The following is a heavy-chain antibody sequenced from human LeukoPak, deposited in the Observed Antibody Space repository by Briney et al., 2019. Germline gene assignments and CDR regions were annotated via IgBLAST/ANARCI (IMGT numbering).Heavy chain of an antibody. V-gene: IGHV4-38-2*02. CDR2: IYHSGNT. CDR3: ARVEGYCSGGSCYYWYFDL. J-gene: IGHJ2*01. D-gene: IGHD2-15*01. CDR1: AYSISSGYY. Sequence: SETLSLTCTVSAYSISSGYYCGWIRQPPGKGLEWIGSIYHSGNTYYNPSLNSRVTISVDTSKNQFSLKLSSVTAADTAVYYCARVEGYCSGGSCYYWYFDLWGRGTLVTVSS.